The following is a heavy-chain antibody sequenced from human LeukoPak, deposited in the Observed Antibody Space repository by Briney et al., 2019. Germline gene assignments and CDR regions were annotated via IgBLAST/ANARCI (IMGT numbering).Heavy chain of an antibody. Sequence: PSETLSLTCTVSGGSISSSSYYWSWIRQPPGKGLEWIGEINHSGSTNYNPSLKSRVTISVDTSKNQFSLKLSSVTAADTAVYYCARLTYPRAFDIWGQGTMVTVSS. CDR1: GGSISSSSYY. CDR3: ARLTYPRAFDI. J-gene: IGHJ3*02. V-gene: IGHV4-39*07. CDR2: INHSGST. D-gene: IGHD4/OR15-4a*01.